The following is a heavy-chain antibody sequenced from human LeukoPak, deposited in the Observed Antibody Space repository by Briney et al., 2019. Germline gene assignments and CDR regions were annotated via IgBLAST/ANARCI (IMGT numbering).Heavy chain of an antibody. J-gene: IGHJ6*02. CDR3: ARCRYCGSTSCSACGMDV. Sequence: GGSLRLSCAASGFTFSSYVMHWVRQAPGKGLEYVSAISSNGGNTYYANSVKGRFTISRDNSKNTLYLQMGSLRAEDMAVYYCARCRYCGSTSCSACGMDVWGQGTTVTVSS. D-gene: IGHD2-2*01. CDR2: ISSNGGNT. CDR1: GFTFSSYV. V-gene: IGHV3-64*01.